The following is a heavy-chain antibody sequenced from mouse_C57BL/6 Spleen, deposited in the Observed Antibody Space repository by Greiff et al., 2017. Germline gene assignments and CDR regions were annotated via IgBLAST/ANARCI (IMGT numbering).Heavy chain of an antibody. V-gene: IGHV1-59*01. CDR1: GYTFTSYW. D-gene: IGHD1-1*01. Sequence: QVQLQQPGAELVRPGTSVKLSCKASGYTFTSYWMHWVKQRPGQGLEWIGVIDPSDSYTNYNQKFKGKATLTVDTSSSTAYMQLSNLTSEDSAVYYCAREDYGSSHWYFDVWGTGTTVTVSS. J-gene: IGHJ1*03. CDR3: AREDYGSSHWYFDV. CDR2: IDPSDSYT.